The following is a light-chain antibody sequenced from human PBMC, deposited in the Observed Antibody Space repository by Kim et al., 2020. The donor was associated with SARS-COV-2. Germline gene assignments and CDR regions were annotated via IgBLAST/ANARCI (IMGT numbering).Light chain of an antibody. CDR1: QSISSW. V-gene: IGKV1-5*01. J-gene: IGKJ1*01. CDR2: DAS. CDR3: QQYNRIAT. Sequence: DIQMTQSPSTLSASVGDRVTITCRASQSISSWLAWYQQKPGKAPKLLIYDASSLESGVPSRFSGSGSGTEFTLTISSLQPDDFATYYCQQYNRIATFGQGTKVDIK.